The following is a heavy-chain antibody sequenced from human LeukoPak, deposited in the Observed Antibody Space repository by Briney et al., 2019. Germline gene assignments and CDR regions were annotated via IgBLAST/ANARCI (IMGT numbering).Heavy chain of an antibody. D-gene: IGHD6-19*01. J-gene: IGHJ5*02. CDR2: IIPIFGTA. CDR3: ARERSGWYPAFDP. V-gene: IGHV1-69*13. CDR1: GGTFSSYA. Sequence: SVKVSCKASGGTFSSYAISWVRQAPGQGLEWMGGIIPIFGTANYAQKFQGRVTITADESTSTAYMELSSLRSEDTAVYYCARERSGWYPAFDPWGQGTLVTVSS.